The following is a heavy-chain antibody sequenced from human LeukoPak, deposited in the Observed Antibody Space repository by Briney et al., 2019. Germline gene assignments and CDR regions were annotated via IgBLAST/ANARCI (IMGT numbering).Heavy chain of an antibody. J-gene: IGHJ4*02. CDR3: TRGRYHYGFFDY. V-gene: IGHV4-34*01. Sequence: SETLSLTCAVYGGSFSGYYWSWIRQPPGKGLEWIGEMNHSGSSNYNSSLKSRVTISVDTSKNQFSLKLTSVTAADMAVYYCTRGRYHYGFFDYWGQGTPVTVSS. D-gene: IGHD5-18*01. CDR1: GGSFSGYY. CDR2: MNHSGSS.